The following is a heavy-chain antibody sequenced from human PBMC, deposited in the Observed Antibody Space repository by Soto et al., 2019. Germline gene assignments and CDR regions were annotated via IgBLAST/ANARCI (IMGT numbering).Heavy chain of an antibody. CDR1: GYTFTSYG. Sequence: QVQLVQSGAEVKKPGASVKVSCKASGYTFTSYGISWVRQAPGQGLEWMGWISAYNGNTNYAQKLQGRVTMTTDTSTSTAYMERRSLRSDDTAVYYCAREYATNYDFWSGYYYFDYWGQGTLVTVSS. V-gene: IGHV1-18*01. J-gene: IGHJ4*02. D-gene: IGHD3-3*01. CDR2: ISAYNGNT. CDR3: AREYATNYDFWSGYYYFDY.